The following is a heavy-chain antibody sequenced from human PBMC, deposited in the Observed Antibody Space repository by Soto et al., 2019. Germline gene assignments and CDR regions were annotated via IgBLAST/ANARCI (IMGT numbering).Heavy chain of an antibody. CDR1: GFTFSSYG. V-gene: IGHV3-33*01. CDR3: ARVVGSSGSYYFDY. Sequence: PGGSLRLSCAASGFTFSSYGMHWVRQAPGKGLEWVAVIWYDGSNKYYADSVKGRFTISRDNSKNTLYLQMNSLRAEDTAVYYCARVVGSSGSYYFDYWGQGTLVTVSS. D-gene: IGHD3-22*01. CDR2: IWYDGSNK. J-gene: IGHJ4*02.